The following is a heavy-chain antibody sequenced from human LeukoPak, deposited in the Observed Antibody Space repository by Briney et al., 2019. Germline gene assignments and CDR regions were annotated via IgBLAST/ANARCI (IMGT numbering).Heavy chain of an antibody. J-gene: IGHJ5*02. V-gene: IGHV4-4*07. CDR2: IYTSGST. Sequence: PSETLSLTCTVSGGPISSYYWSWIRQPAGKGLEWIGRIYTSGSTNYNPSLKSRVTMSVDTSKNQFSLKLSSVTAADTAVYYCARDIPPLWFGELLPFDPWGQGTLVTVSS. CDR3: ARDIPPLWFGELLPFDP. D-gene: IGHD3-10*01. CDR1: GGPISSYY.